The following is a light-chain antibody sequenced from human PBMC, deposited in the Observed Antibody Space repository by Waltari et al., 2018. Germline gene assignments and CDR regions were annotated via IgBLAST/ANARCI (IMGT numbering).Light chain of an antibody. Sequence: DIQMTQSPSPLSASVGDGVTITCRASQPIATYLSWYHQKPGKGPKDLIYAASTLQTGVPTRFSGSGSGTDFTLTIAGLEPEDSGTYFCQQDYISPWTFGQGTTVEVK. CDR3: QQDYISPWT. J-gene: IGKJ1*01. V-gene: IGKV1-39*01. CDR1: QPIATY. CDR2: AAS.